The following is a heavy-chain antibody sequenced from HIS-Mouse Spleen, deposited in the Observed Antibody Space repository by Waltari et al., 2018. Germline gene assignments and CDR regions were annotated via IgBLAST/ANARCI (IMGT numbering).Heavy chain of an antibody. CDR1: GGTFSSYA. CDR3: ARGNYYDSSGYYSDAFDI. J-gene: IGHJ3*02. CDR2: ISPTFGTA. V-gene: IGHV1-69*01. Sequence: QVQLVQSGAEVKKPGSSVKVSCKASGGTFSSYAISWVRQAPGQGLEWMGGISPTFGTANYAQKFKGRVTITADESTSTADRWLSSLRSEDTAVYYWARGNYYDSSGYYSDAFDIWGQGTMVTVSS. D-gene: IGHD3-22*01.